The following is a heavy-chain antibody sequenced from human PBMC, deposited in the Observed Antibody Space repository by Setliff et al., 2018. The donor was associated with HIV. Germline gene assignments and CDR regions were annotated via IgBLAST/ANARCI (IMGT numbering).Heavy chain of an antibody. J-gene: IGHJ6*02. CDR3: TRDLTLWFGELYYYYGMDV. Sequence: GGSLRLSCTASGFTFGDYTMSWVRQAPGKGLEWVGFIRSKAYGGTTEYAASVKGRFTISRDDSKSIAYLQMNSLKTEDTAVYYCTRDLTLWFGELYYYYGMDVWGQGTTVTVSS. V-gene: IGHV3-49*04. D-gene: IGHD3-10*01. CDR1: GFTFGDYT. CDR2: IRSKAYGGTT.